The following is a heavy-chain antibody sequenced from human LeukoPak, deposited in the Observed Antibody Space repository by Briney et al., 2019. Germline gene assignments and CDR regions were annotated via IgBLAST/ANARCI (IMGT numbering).Heavy chain of an antibody. CDR2: ISDDGRAT. V-gene: IGHV3-74*01. Sequence: GGSLRLSCAASGFTVKRYYMYWIRQAPGRGPMWVSRISDDGRATLYADFAKGRFTISRDSAKNTVYLQMNSLRVEDTALYYCARGGGLDIVIVPAARAAYDWGQGTLVTVSS. CDR1: GFTVKRYY. J-gene: IGHJ4*02. D-gene: IGHD2-2*03. CDR3: ARGGGLDIVIVPAARAAYD.